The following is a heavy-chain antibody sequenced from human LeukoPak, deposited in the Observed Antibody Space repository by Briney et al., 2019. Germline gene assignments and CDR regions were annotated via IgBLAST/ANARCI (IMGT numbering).Heavy chain of an antibody. CDR3: ARFRAAAAYYYYMDV. CDR1: GYTFTSYA. Sequence: ASVKVSCKASGYTFTSYAISWVRQAPGQGLEWMGGIIPIFGTANYAQKFQGRVTITADESTSTAYMELSSLRSEDTAVYYCARFRAAAAYYYYMDVWGKGTTVTVSS. CDR2: IIPIFGTA. V-gene: IGHV1-69*13. D-gene: IGHD6-13*01. J-gene: IGHJ6*03.